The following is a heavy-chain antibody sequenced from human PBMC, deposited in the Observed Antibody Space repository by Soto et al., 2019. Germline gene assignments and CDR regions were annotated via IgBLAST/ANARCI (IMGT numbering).Heavy chain of an antibody. J-gene: IGHJ4*02. CDR1: GFTFSSYA. D-gene: IGHD6-13*01. CDR2: ISSSGGTT. CDR3: AKDGHSSSRPFDY. Sequence: PGGSLRLSCAASGFTFSSYAMGWVRQAPGKGLEWVSCISSSGGTTSYADSVKGRFTISRDNSKNTLYLQMNSLRAEDTALYYCAKDGHSSSRPFDYWGLGTLVTVSS. V-gene: IGHV3-23*01.